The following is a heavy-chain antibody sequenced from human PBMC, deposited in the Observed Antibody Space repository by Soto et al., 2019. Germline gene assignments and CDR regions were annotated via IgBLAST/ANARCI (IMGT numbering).Heavy chain of an antibody. CDR1: GDSISAYS. V-gene: IGHV4-59*01. CDR3: ARPLYSYGPMDV. Sequence: SETLSLTCTVSGDSISAYSWSWVRQPPGKGLEWIGNIHYNGNTKYNPSLKSRVTMSVDTSKNQFSLKLSSVTAADTAVYYCARPLYSYGPMDVWGQGTTVTV. D-gene: IGHD5-18*01. CDR2: IHYNGNT. J-gene: IGHJ6*02.